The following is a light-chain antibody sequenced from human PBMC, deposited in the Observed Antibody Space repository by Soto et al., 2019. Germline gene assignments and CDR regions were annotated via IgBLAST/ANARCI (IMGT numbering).Light chain of an antibody. V-gene: IGKV3-20*01. CDR1: QSVSSSY. CDR2: GAS. J-gene: IGKJ1*01. CDR3: QQYGSSPRT. Sequence: EIVLTQSPGTLSLSPGERATLSCMASQSVSSSYLAGYQQKPGQAPRLLIYGASSRATGIPDRFSGSGSGTDFTVTISRLEAEDFAVYYCQQYGSSPRTFGQGTKVEIK.